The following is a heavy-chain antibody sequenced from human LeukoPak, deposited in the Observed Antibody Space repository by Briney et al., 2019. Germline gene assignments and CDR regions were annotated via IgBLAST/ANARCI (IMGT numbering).Heavy chain of an antibody. Sequence: SETLSLTCAVYGGSFSGYYWSWIRQPPGKGLEWIGSIYYSGSTYYNPSLKSRVTISVDTSKNQFSLKLSSVTAADTAVYYCASIAARRGYYFDYWGQGTLVTVSS. CDR2: IYYSGST. V-gene: IGHV4-34*01. J-gene: IGHJ4*02. CDR3: ASIAARRGYYFDY. CDR1: GGSFSGYY. D-gene: IGHD6-6*01.